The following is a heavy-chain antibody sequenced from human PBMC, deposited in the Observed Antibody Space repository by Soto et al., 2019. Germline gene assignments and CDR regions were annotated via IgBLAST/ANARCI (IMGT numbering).Heavy chain of an antibody. CDR3: ARGKWLRSDYYYGMDV. CDR1: GYTFTSYG. V-gene: IGHV1-8*02. Sequence: ASVKVSCKASGYTFTSYGISWVRQAPGQGLEWMGWMNANSGNTNYAQKFQGRVTMTRNTSISTAYMELSSLRSEDTAVYYCARGKWLRSDYYYGMDVWGQGTTVTVSS. D-gene: IGHD5-12*01. J-gene: IGHJ6*02. CDR2: MNANSGNT.